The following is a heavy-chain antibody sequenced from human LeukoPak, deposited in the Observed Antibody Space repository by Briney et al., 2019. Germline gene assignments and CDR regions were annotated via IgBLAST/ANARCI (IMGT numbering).Heavy chain of an antibody. J-gene: IGHJ6*02. D-gene: IGHD3-16*01. Sequence: PGGSLRLSCAASGFTFSSYAMSWVRQAPGKGLEWVSAISGSGGSTYYADSVKGRFTISRDNSKNTLYLQMNSLRAEDTAAYYCARAPWQGGYVMDVWGQGTTVTVSS. V-gene: IGHV3-23*01. CDR1: GFTFSSYA. CDR3: ARAPWQGGYVMDV. CDR2: ISGSGGST.